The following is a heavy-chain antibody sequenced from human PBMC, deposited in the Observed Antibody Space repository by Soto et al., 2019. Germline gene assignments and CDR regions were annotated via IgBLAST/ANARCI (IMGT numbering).Heavy chain of an antibody. J-gene: IGHJ4*01. CDR1: GGSISSGDYY. D-gene: IGHD6-13*01. CDR3: ATIAGTAGGPIDY. V-gene: IGHV4-30-4*01. Sequence: PSETLSLTCTVSGGSISSGDYYWSWIRQPPGKGLEWIGYIYYSGSTYHNPSLKSRVTISVDTSKNQFSLKLSSVTAVDTAVYYCATIAGTAGGPIDYWGQEPWSPSPQ. CDR2: IYYSGST.